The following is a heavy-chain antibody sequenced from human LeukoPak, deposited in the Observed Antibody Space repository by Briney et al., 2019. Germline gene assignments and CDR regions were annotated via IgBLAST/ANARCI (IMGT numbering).Heavy chain of an antibody. CDR3: AKRNDFWSGPYYYYYMDV. CDR2: ISDSTSST. Sequence: GGSLRLSCAASGFTFSSSGMSWVRQAPGKGLEWVSTISDSTSSTYYADSVKGRFTISRDNSKNTLDLQMNSLRAEDTAVYYCAKRNDFWSGPYYYYYMDVWGKGTTVTVSS. J-gene: IGHJ6*03. D-gene: IGHD3-3*01. V-gene: IGHV3-23*01. CDR1: GFTFSSSG.